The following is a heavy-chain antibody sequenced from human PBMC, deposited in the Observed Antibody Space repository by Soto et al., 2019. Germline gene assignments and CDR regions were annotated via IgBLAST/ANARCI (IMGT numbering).Heavy chain of an antibody. CDR3: ATRPDPYSSSWYRYFDY. Sequence: SVKVSCKASGGTFSSYAISWVRQAPGQGLEWMEGIIPIFGTANYAQKFQGRVTITADESTSTAYMEMSSLRSEDTAVYFFATRPDPYSSSWYRYFDYWGQGTLVTVSS. J-gene: IGHJ4*02. V-gene: IGHV1-69*13. CDR1: GGTFSSYA. D-gene: IGHD6-13*01. CDR2: IIPIFGTA.